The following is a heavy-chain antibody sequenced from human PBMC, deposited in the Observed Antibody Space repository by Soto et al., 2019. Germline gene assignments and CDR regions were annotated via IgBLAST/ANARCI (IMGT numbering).Heavy chain of an antibody. V-gene: IGHV3-74*01. CDR2: INSDGSST. CDR1: GFTFSSYW. J-gene: IGHJ4*02. D-gene: IGHD3-3*01. Sequence: GGSLRLSCAASGFTFSSYWMHWVRQAPGKGLVWVSRINSDGSSTSYADSVKGRFTISRDNAKNTLYLQMNSLRAEDTAVYYCARDFGYYDFWSGYSNITDYWGQGTLVTVSS. CDR3: ARDFGYYDFWSGYSNITDY.